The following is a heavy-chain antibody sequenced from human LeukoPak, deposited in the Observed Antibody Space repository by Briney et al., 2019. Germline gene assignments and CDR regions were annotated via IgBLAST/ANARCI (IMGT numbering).Heavy chain of an antibody. J-gene: IGHJ5*02. Sequence: GGSLRLSCAASGFTFSNAWMSWVRQAPGKGLEWVGRIKSKTDGGTTDYAAPVKGRFTISREDSKNTLYLQMNSLKTEDTAVYYCTTDLTTVVVITFDPWGQGTLVTVSS. D-gene: IGHD3-22*01. CDR2: IKSKTDGGTT. V-gene: IGHV3-15*01. CDR3: TTDLTTVVVITFDP. CDR1: GFTFSNAW.